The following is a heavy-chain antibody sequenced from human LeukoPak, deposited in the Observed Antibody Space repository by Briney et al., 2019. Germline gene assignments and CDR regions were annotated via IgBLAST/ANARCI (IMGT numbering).Heavy chain of an antibody. D-gene: IGHD3-16*01. CDR1: GFTFSSYE. V-gene: IGHV3-48*03. J-gene: IGHJ4*02. CDR2: ISSGSTI. CDR3: VGAGQGY. Sequence: GGSLRLSCAASGFTFSSYEMNWVRQAPGKGLEWVSYISSGSTIYYADSVKGRFTISRDNAKNSLYLQMNSLRAEDTAVYYCVGAGQGYWGQGTLVTVSS.